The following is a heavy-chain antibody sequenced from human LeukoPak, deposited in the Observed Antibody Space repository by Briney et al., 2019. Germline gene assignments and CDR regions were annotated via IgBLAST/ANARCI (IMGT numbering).Heavy chain of an antibody. CDR2: INPNSGGT. CDR1: GYTFTGYY. CDR3: ASVGQWLDLVRFDY. V-gene: IGHV1-2*02. J-gene: IGHJ4*02. Sequence: GASVKVSCKASGYTFTGYYTHWVRQAPGQGLEWMGWINPNSGGTNYAQKFQGRVTMTRDTSISTAYMELSRLRSDDTAVYYCASVGQWLDLVRFDYWGQGTLVTVSS. D-gene: IGHD6-19*01.